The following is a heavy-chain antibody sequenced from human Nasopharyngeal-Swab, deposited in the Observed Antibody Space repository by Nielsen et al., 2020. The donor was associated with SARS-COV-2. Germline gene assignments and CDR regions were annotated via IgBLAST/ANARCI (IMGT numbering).Heavy chain of an antibody. CDR2: FYRGGST. CDR3: ATSDWYSFVDS. J-gene: IGHJ5*01. Sequence: GESLKISCAASGFTFSRKYMTWVRQAPGKGLEWVSVFYRGGSTYYAESVKGRFTISRDISKNTLDLQMNSLRVEDTAVYYCATSDWYSFVDSWGQGTLVTV. D-gene: IGHD6-19*01. CDR1: GFTFSRKY. V-gene: IGHV3-66*01.